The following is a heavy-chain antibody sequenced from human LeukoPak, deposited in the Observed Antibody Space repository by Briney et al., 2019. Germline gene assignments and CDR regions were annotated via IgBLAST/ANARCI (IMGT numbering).Heavy chain of an antibody. CDR3: ARDGGANPTDY. Sequence: PGGSLRLSCAASGFTFSSYWMHWVRQAPGKGLVWVSRINTDGSSTNYADSVKGRFTISRDNAKNTLYLQMNSLRAEDTAVYYCARDGGANPTDYWGQGTLVNVSS. CDR1: GFTFSSYW. CDR2: INTDGSST. D-gene: IGHD3-16*01. J-gene: IGHJ4*02. V-gene: IGHV3-74*01.